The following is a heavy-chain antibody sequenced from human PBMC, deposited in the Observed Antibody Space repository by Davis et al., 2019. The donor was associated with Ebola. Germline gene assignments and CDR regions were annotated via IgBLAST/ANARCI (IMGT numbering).Heavy chain of an antibody. V-gene: IGHV4-39*01. J-gene: IGHJ4*02. Sequence: SETLSLTCTVSGGSISSSSYYWGWIRQPPGKGLEWIGSIYYSGSTYYNPSLKSRVTISVDTSKNQFSLKLSSVTAADTAVYYCARLLSGANWGFFDYWGQGTLVTVSS. CDR2: IYYSGST. D-gene: IGHD7-27*01. CDR1: GGSISSSSYY. CDR3: ARLLSGANWGFFDY.